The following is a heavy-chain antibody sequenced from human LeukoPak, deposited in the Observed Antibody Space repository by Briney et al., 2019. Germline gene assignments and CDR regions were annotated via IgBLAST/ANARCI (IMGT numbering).Heavy chain of an antibody. CDR1: GGSFSGYY. V-gene: IGHV4-34*01. D-gene: IGHD6-13*01. Sequence: SETLSLTCAVYGGSFSGYYCSWIRQPPGKGLEWIGEINHSGSTNYNPSLKSRVTISVDTSKNQFSLKLSSVTAADTAVYYCARVLPESSSWFRYFDLWGRGNLVTVSS. CDR2: INHSGST. J-gene: IGHJ2*01. CDR3: ARVLPESSSWFRYFDL.